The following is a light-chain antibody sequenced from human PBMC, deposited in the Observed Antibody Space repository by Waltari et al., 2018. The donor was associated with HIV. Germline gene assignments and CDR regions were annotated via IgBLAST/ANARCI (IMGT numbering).Light chain of an antibody. CDR3: QAWDDSIAI. CDR2: EDN. Sequence: SYEVTQPPSVSVSPGQTANITCSGDKLGDKYAYWYQQRPGQSPVLVIYEDNKRPSRIPERFSGSNSGNAATLTISGTQAVDEADYYCQAWDDSIAIFGGGTKLTVL. V-gene: IGLV3-1*01. CDR1: KLGDKY. J-gene: IGLJ2*01.